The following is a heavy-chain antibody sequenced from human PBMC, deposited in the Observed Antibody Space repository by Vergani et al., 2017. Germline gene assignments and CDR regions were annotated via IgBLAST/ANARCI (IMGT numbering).Heavy chain of an antibody. Sequence: QVQLVQSGAEVKKPGASVKVSCKASGYTFTIYSIGWVRQAPGQGLEWVGGIIAFFGTTTYAQKFQGRVKITADESTSTVYMELSSLRSEDTDIYYCTRAKHDSKIYVYFYYVDVWGKGTTVTVSS. CDR2: IIAFFGTT. J-gene: IGHJ6*03. D-gene: IGHD5/OR15-5a*01. CDR3: TRAKHDSKIYVYFYYVDV. V-gene: IGHV1-69*13. CDR1: GYTFTIYS.